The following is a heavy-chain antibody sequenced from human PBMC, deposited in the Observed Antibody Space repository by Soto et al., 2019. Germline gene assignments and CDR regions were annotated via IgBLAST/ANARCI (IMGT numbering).Heavy chain of an antibody. CDR3: AKSSRGSGAKPGYFDY. Sequence: GGSLRLSCAASVFTFSSYAMSWDRQAPGKGLEWVSAISGSGGSTYYADSVKGRFTISRDNSKNTLYLQMNSLRAEDTAVYYCAKSSRGSGAKPGYFDYWGQGTLVTVSS. CDR2: ISGSGGST. V-gene: IGHV3-23*01. D-gene: IGHD3-10*01. J-gene: IGHJ4*02. CDR1: VFTFSSYA.